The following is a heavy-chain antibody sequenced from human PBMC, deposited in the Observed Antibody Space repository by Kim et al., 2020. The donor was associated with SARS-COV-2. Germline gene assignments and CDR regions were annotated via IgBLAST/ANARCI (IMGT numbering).Heavy chain of an antibody. D-gene: IGHD2-15*01. J-gene: IGHJ4*02. CDR2: ISYDGSNK. CDR3: AKGGRGSRVVDPGLVVAAPFDY. Sequence: GGSLRLSCAASGFTFSSYGMHWVRQAPGKGLEWVAVISYDGSNKYYADSVKGRFTISRDNSKNTLYLQMNSLRAEDTAVYYRAKGGRGSRVVDPGLVVAAPFDYWGQGTLVTVSS. V-gene: IGHV3-33*06. CDR1: GFTFSSYG.